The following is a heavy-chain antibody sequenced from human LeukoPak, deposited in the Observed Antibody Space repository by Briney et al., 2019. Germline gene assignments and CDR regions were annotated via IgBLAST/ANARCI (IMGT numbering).Heavy chain of an antibody. CDR2: ISYDGSNK. Sequence: GGSLRLSCAASGFTFSSYGMHWVRQAPGKGLEWVAVISYDGSNKYYADSVKGRFTISRDNSKNTLYLQMNSLRAEGTAVYYCYGEDVWGQGTTVTVSS. D-gene: IGHD4-17*01. CDR1: GFTFSSYG. CDR3: YGEDV. V-gene: IGHV3-30*03. J-gene: IGHJ6*02.